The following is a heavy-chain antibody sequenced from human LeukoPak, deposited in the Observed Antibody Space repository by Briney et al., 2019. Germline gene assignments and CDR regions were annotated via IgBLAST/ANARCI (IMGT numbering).Heavy chain of an antibody. CDR1: GFTFSSYG. CDR3: AGFTPRSVRPYDY. D-gene: IGHD4-17*01. Sequence: GGSLRLSCAASGFTFSSYGMSWVRQCPGKGLEWVSSITRDGTQYYAESMKGRFTISRDNSENALYLQMSSLGADDTAGYYFAGFTPRSVRPYDYWGQGTLVTVSS. CDR2: ITRDGTQ. V-gene: IGHV3-23*01. J-gene: IGHJ4*02.